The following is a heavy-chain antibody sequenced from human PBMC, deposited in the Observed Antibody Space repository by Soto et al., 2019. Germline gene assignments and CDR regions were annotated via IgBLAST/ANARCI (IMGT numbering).Heavy chain of an antibody. J-gene: IGHJ5*02. Sequence: QVQLQQWGAGLLKPSETLSLTCAVYGGSFSGYYWSWIRQPPGKGLEWIGEINHSGSTNYNPSLKSRVTISVDTSKNQFSLKLSSVTAADTAVYYCARGLYVWGSYGASWFDLWGQGTLVTVSS. CDR2: INHSGST. V-gene: IGHV4-34*01. CDR3: ARGLYVWGSYGASWFDL. CDR1: GGSFSGYY. D-gene: IGHD3-16*01.